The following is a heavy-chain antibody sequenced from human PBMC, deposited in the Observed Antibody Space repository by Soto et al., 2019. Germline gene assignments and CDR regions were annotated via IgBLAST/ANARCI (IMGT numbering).Heavy chain of an antibody. CDR1: GGTFSNYG. CDR2: IIPIFGTA. J-gene: IGHJ4*02. D-gene: IGHD3-9*01. CDR3: ATRGEYFDSQYYFDY. V-gene: IGHV1-69*12. Sequence: QVHLVQSGAEVKKPGSSVKVSCKASGGTFSNYGITWLRQAPGQGLEWMGGIIPIFGTANYAQKFQGRVTITADESTSTAYMDLSSLRSVDTAVYYCATRGEYFDSQYYFDYWGQGTLVTVSS.